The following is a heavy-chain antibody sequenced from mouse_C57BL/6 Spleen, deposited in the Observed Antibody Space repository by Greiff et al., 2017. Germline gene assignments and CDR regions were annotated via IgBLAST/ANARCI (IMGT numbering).Heavy chain of an antibody. V-gene: IGHV1-69*01. Sequence: VKLQQPGAELVMPGASVKLSCKASGYTFTSYWMHWVKQRPGQGLEWIGEIDPSDSYTNYNQKFKGKSTLTVDKSSSTAYMQLSSLTSEDSAVYYCARIDYGSSHWYFDVWGTGTTVTVSS. CDR2: IDPSDSYT. CDR1: GYTFTSYW. D-gene: IGHD1-1*01. CDR3: ARIDYGSSHWYFDV. J-gene: IGHJ1*03.